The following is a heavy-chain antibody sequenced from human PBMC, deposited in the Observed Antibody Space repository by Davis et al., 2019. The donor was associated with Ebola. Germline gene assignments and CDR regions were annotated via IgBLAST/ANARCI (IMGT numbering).Heavy chain of an antibody. V-gene: IGHV4-39*02. D-gene: IGHD2-15*01. CDR3: AREIAATLDY. CDR2: IYYSGST. CDR1: GGSISSSSDY. J-gene: IGHJ4*02. Sequence: MPGGSLRLSCTVSGGSISSSSDYWGWIRQPPGKGLEWIGSIYYSGSTYYNPSLKSRVTISVDTSKNQFSLKLSSVTAADTAVYYCAREIAATLDYWCQGTLVTVSS.